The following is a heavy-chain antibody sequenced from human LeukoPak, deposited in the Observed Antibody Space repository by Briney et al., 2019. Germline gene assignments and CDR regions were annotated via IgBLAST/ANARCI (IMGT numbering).Heavy chain of an antibody. CDR1: GFTFGGYA. Sequence: GGSLRLSCTASGFTFGGYAVTWVRQAPGKGLEWVANIKQDGSEKYYVDSVKGRFTISRDNAKNSLYVQMNSLRAEDTAVYYCARDLGADRFDYWGQGTLVTVSS. CDR3: ARDLGADRFDY. V-gene: IGHV3-7*01. J-gene: IGHJ4*02. CDR2: IKQDGSEK.